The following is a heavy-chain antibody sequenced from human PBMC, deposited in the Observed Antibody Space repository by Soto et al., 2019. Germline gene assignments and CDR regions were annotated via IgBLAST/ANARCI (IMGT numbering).Heavy chain of an antibody. D-gene: IGHD2-2*01. CDR3: AKKHCSSTSGYPSYYYYYGMDV. V-gene: IGHV3-30*18. J-gene: IGHJ6*02. CDR1: VFTFSSYG. Sequence: GGSLRLSCAASVFTFSSYGMHWVRQAPGKGLEWVAVISYDGSNKYYADSVKGRFTISRDNSKNTLYLQMNSLRAEDTAVYYCAKKHCSSTSGYPSYYYYYGMDVWGQGTRVTVSS. CDR2: ISYDGSNK.